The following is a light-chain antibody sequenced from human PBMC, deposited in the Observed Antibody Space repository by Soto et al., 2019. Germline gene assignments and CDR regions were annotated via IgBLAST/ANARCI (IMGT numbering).Light chain of an antibody. J-gene: IGKJ2*01. Sequence: DIQMTQSPSSLSASVGDRVTITRRARQSITYWLAWYQQKPGRAPKLLIYDVFNLQSGVPSRFSGSGSGTEFTLTISSLQPDDSATYYCQQYHSFSFTFGQGTKLEI. CDR1: QSITYW. CDR3: QQYHSFSFT. CDR2: DVF. V-gene: IGKV1-5*01.